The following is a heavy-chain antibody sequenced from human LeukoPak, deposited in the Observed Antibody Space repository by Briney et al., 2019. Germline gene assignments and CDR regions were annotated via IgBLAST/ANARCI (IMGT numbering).Heavy chain of an antibody. Sequence: ASVKVSCKASGYTFTSYGISWVRQAPGQGVEWMGRIIPILGIANYAQKFQGRVTITADKSTSTAYMELSSLRSEDTAVYYCARDLSGHGNEGPFDYWGQGTLVTVSS. V-gene: IGHV1-69*04. D-gene: IGHD1-1*01. CDR1: GYTFTSYG. J-gene: IGHJ4*02. CDR2: IIPILGIA. CDR3: ARDLSGHGNEGPFDY.